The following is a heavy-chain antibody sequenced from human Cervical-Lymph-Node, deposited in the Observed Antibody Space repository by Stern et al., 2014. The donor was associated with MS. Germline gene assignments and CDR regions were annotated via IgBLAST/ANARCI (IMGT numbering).Heavy chain of an antibody. D-gene: IGHD3-3*01. Sequence: VQLVQSGAEVKKPGASVKVSCKVSGYTLTELSMHWVRQAPGKGLEWMGGFDPEGGETNYAPKFQGRVTMTEDTSTDTAYMELSSLRSEDTAVYYCATDRDDFRSGYSAPTKGYGLDVWGQGTTVTVTS. CDR1: GYTLTELS. CDR2: FDPEGGET. V-gene: IGHV1-24*01. J-gene: IGHJ6*02. CDR3: ATDRDDFRSGYSAPTKGYGLDV.